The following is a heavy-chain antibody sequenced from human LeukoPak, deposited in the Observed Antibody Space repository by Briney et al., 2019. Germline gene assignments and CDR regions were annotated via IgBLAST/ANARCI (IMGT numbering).Heavy chain of an antibody. CDR1: GFAFNTYA. D-gene: IGHD3-10*01. CDR3: AREIFGSGSCPDY. J-gene: IGHJ4*02. Sequence: GRSLRLSCEASGFAFNTYAMHWVRQAPGKGLEWVTLTWHDGSHKFYIDSVRGRFTISRDNSKNTVYLQMNGLRAEDTAVYYCAREIFGSGSCPDYWGQGTLVAVSS. CDR2: TWHDGSHK. V-gene: IGHV3-33*01.